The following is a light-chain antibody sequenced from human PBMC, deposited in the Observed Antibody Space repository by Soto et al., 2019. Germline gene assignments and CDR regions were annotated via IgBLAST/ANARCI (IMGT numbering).Light chain of an antibody. Sequence: EIVLTQSPGTLSLSPGERATVSCRASQSVSSSYLAWYQQKPGQAPRLLIYRTSSRATGIPDRFSGSESETDFTLTISRLEPDDSAVYYCQQYGSSPRTFGPGTKVDIK. CDR1: QSVSSSY. V-gene: IGKV3-20*01. J-gene: IGKJ1*01. CDR2: RTS. CDR3: QQYGSSPRT.